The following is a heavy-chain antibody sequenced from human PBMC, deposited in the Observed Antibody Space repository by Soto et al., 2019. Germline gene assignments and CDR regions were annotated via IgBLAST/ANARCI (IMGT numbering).Heavy chain of an antibody. CDR3: AEGNSLSPALVLDI. D-gene: IGHD1-7*01. V-gene: IGHV3-23*01. Sequence: EVQLLESGGGLVQPGGSLRLSCAASGFTFSSYAMNWVRQAPGKGLEWVSAISGSGGSTYYADSVKGRFTISRDSSKNTLYLQMNNLRAEDTAVYYCAEGNSLSPALVLDIWGQGTMVTVSS. CDR1: GFTFSSYA. CDR2: ISGSGGST. J-gene: IGHJ3*02.